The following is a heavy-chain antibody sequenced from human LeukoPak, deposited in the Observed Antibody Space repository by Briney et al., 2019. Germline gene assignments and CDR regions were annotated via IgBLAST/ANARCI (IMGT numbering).Heavy chain of an antibody. CDR2: IYYSGST. J-gene: IGHJ6*03. V-gene: IGHV4-59*01. CDR1: GGSIGSYY. CDR3: ARRVASAYYMDV. D-gene: IGHD5-12*01. Sequence: SETLSLTCTVSGGSIGSYYWSWIRQPPGKGLEWIGYIYYSGSTNYNPSLKSRVTISVDTSKNQFSLKPSSVTAADTAVYYCARRVASAYYMDVWGKGTTVTVSS.